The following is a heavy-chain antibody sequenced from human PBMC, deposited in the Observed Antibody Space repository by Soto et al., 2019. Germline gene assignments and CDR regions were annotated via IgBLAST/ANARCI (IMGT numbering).Heavy chain of an antibody. CDR2: IGAYNGNT. CDR1: GYTFTSYG. CDR3: ARDLVVPAAIGARGRYYYYYYGMDV. Sequence: EASGKVSWKACGYTFTSYGISWLLQAPVQVLDGMGCIGAYNGNTNYAQKLQGRVTMTTDTSTSTAYMELRSLRSDDTAVYYCARDLVVPAAIGARGRYYYYYYGMDVWGQGTTVTVSS. D-gene: IGHD2-2*02. V-gene: IGHV1-18*04. J-gene: IGHJ6*02.